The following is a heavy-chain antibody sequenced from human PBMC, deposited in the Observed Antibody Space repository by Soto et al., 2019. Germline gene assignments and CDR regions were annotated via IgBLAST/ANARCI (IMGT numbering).Heavy chain of an antibody. J-gene: IGHJ5*01. Sequence: GGSLRLSCVASGFTFSRYGMNWLRQAPGKGLEWVASISSSTSYVYYAGSVKGRFSTSRDNAKNILYLEMYALRTEDTAVYYCARDPSEGRVGNWFESWGQGTLVTVSS. CDR2: ISSSTSYV. D-gene: IGHD2-2*01. CDR3: ARDPSEGRVGNWFES. V-gene: IGHV3-21*06. CDR1: GFTFSRYG.